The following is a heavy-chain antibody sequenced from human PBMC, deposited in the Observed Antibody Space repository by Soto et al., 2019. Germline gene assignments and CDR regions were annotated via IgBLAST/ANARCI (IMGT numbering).Heavy chain of an antibody. J-gene: IGHJ5*02. CDR3: ASLGATYYDFWSGYNWFDP. D-gene: IGHD3-3*01. CDR2: IYYSGST. Sequence: SETLSITCTVSGGSICSYYWGWIRQPPGKGLEWIGSIYYSGSTYYNPSLKSRVTISVDTSKNQFSLKLSSVTAADTAVYYCASLGATYYDFWSGYNWFDPWGQGTLVTVSS. V-gene: IGHV4-39*01. CDR1: GGSICSYY.